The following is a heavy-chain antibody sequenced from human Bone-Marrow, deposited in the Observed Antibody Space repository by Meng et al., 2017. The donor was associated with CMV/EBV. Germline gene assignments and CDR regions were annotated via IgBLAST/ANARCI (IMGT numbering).Heavy chain of an antibody. CDR3: VRDVKHGWRPVFDP. D-gene: IGHD2-21*02. CDR2: ISWNGGTV. V-gene: IGHV3-9*01. Sequence: GGSLRLSCAASGFNFDDYAMYWVRQAPGKGLEWVSGISWNGGTVGYADSVKGRFTISRDNAKNSLFLQMNSLRAADTAVYYCVRDVKHGWRPVFDPWGQGTLVTVSS. CDR1: GFNFDDYA. J-gene: IGHJ5*02.